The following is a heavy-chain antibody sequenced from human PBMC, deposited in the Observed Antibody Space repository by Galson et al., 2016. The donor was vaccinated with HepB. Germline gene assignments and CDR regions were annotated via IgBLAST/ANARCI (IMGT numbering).Heavy chain of an antibody. CDR3: VREGAHIAVAATAFDS. CDR1: GFTFSDYF. Sequence: SLRLSCAASGFTFSDYFMAWIRQAPGKGLEWVSHIRYSGAPMSYAASVMGRFTVSRDNTKNSLFLQMDRLRAEDSAIYYCVREGAHIAVAATAFDSWGQGILVTVSS. V-gene: IGHV3-11*01. D-gene: IGHD6-19*01. CDR2: IRYSGAPM. J-gene: IGHJ4*02.